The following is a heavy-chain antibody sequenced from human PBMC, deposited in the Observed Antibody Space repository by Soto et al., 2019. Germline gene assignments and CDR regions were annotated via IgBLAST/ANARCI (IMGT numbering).Heavy chain of an antibody. CDR3: AKDDSYYDSSGYFIDY. D-gene: IGHD3-22*01. CDR1: GFTFSSYG. V-gene: IGHV3-30*18. J-gene: IGHJ4*02. CDR2: ISNDGSNK. Sequence: GSLRLSCAASGFTFSSYGMHWVRQAPGKGLEWVAGISNDGSNKYYAGSVKGRFTISRDNSKNTLYLQMNSLRAEDTAVYYCAKDDSYYDSSGYFIDYWGQGTLVTVSS.